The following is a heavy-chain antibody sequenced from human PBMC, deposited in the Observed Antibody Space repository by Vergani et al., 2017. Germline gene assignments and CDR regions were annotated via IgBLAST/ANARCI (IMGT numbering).Heavy chain of an antibody. D-gene: IGHD3-9*01. CDR1: GSTFSNYY. CDR2: INPSGGHT. J-gene: IGHJ4*02. V-gene: IGHV1-46*03. CDR3: ARGDYGILTGYRY. Sequence: QVQVVQSGAVVKKSGASVKVSCKTSGSTFSNYYMYWVRQAPGQGLEWMGIINPSGGHTNYAQKFQGRVTMTRDTSTSTVYMELSSLRSEDTAIYYCARGDYGILTGYRYWGQGTLVTVSA.